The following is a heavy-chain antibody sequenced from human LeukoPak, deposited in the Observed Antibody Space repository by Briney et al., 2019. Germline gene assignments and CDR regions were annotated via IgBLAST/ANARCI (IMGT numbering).Heavy chain of an antibody. CDR3: ARETSLKGAHYMDV. Sequence: SETLSLTCAVYGGSFSGYYWSWIRQPPGKGLEWIGEINHSGSTNYNPSLKSRVTISVDTSKNQFSLKLSSVTAADTAVYYCARETSLKGAHYMDVWGKGTTVTISS. CDR1: GGSFSGYY. D-gene: IGHD3-16*01. CDR2: INHSGST. J-gene: IGHJ6*03. V-gene: IGHV4-34*01.